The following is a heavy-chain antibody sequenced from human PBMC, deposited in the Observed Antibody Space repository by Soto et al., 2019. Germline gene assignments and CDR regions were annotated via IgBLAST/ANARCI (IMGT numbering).Heavy chain of an antibody. V-gene: IGHV4-39*01. CDR3: ARLYWFDP. CDR2: IYYSGST. J-gene: IGHJ5*02. CDR1: CGSINSSSYY. Sequence: PSETPSLTRTVSCGSINSSSYYWGWIRQPPGKGLEWIGSIYYSGSTYYNPSLKSRVTISVDTSKNQFSLKLSSVTAADTAVYYCARLYWFDPWGQGTLVTVSS.